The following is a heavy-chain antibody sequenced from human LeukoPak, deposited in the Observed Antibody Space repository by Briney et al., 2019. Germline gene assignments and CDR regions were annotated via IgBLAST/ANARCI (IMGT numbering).Heavy chain of an antibody. Sequence: PSETLSLTCAVYGGSFSGYYWSWIRQPPGKGLEWIGEINHSGSTNYNPSLKGRVTISVDTSKNQFSLKLSSVTAADTAVYYCARWGYSSSWYYYYYMDVWGKGTTVTVSS. CDR1: GGSFSGYY. V-gene: IGHV4-34*01. CDR2: INHSGST. CDR3: ARWGYSSSWYYYYYMDV. D-gene: IGHD6-13*01. J-gene: IGHJ6*03.